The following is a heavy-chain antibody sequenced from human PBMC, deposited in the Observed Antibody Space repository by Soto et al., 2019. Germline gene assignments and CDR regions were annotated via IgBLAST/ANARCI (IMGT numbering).Heavy chain of an antibody. Sequence: GGSLRLSCAAFGFTFSSYGMHWVRQAPGKGLEWVAVIWYDGGNKYYADSVKGRFTISRDNSKNTLYLQMNSLRAEDTAVYYCARDKMVRGVINRGMDVWGQGTTVTV. J-gene: IGHJ6*02. CDR2: IWYDGGNK. V-gene: IGHV3-33*01. D-gene: IGHD3-10*01. CDR1: GFTFSSYG. CDR3: ARDKMVRGVINRGMDV.